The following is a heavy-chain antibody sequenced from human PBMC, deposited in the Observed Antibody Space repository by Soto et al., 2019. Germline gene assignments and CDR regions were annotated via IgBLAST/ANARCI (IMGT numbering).Heavy chain of an antibody. CDR2: VSAGGDMT. CDR1: GFTFSSYA. J-gene: IGHJ6*02. CDR3: ARGDRGGSGAPATYYYSGLDV. V-gene: IGHV3-23*01. D-gene: IGHD3-10*01. Sequence: DVQLLESGGDLVQPGGSLRLSCAASGFTFSSYAMSWVRQAPGKGLEWVSSVSAGGDMTYYSDSVKGRFTISRDNSNNALFLQMNSLRSEHTALYYCARGDRGGSGAPATYYYSGLDVWGQGTTVTVS.